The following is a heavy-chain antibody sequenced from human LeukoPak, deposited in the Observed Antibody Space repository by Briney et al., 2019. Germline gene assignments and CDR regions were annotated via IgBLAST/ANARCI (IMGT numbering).Heavy chain of an antibody. J-gene: IGHJ4*02. CDR1: GFSFSTFG. Sequence: GGSLRLSCAASGFSFSTFGMHWARRAPGKGMEWVAVIWNDGSKKFYAESVKGRFTISRDNSQNTLYLQMNRLRAEDTAVYYCGRDSLGGDYWGQGTLVTVSS. CDR3: GRDSLGGDY. CDR2: IWNDGSKK. D-gene: IGHD3-16*01. V-gene: IGHV3-33*08.